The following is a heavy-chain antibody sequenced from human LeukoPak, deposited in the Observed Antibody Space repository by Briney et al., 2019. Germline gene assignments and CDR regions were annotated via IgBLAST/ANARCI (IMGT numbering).Heavy chain of an antibody. D-gene: IGHD2-2*01. V-gene: IGHV6-1*01. CDR3: ARRLTQYDCFDP. J-gene: IGHJ5*02. CDR2: TYYSSTWYN. Sequence: SQTLSLTCAISGDSVSSNSVTWNWIRQSPSRGLECLGRTYYSSTWYNDYAVSVRGRITVNPDTSKNQFSLHLNSVTPEDTAVYYCARRLTQYDCFDPWGQGILVTVSS. CDR1: GDSVSSNSVT.